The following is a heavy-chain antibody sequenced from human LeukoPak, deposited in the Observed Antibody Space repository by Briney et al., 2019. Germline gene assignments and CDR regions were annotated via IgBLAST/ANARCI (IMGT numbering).Heavy chain of an antibody. CDR3: VRYSSSWYWFDP. Sequence: ASVKVSCKASGYTFTSYGISWVRQAPGQGLEWMGWISAYNGNTNHAQKLQGRVTMTTDTSTSTAYMELRSLRSDDTAVYYCVRYSSSWYWFDPWGQGTLVTVSS. CDR2: ISAYNGNT. CDR1: GYTFTSYG. V-gene: IGHV1-18*01. J-gene: IGHJ5*02. D-gene: IGHD6-13*01.